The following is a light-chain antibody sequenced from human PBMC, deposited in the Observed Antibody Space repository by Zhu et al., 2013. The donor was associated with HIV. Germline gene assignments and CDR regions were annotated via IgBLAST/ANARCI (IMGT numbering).Light chain of an antibody. V-gene: IGKV4-1*01. CDR2: WAS. J-gene: IGKJ2*03. CDR1: QSVLYSSNNKNY. Sequence: DFVMTQSPDSLAVSLGERATINCKSSQSVLYSSNNKNYLAWYQQKPGQPPKVLIYWASTRESGVPDRFSGSGSGTDFTLTINSLQAEDVAVYYCQQYYSTPPYMYSFGQGTKLEIK. CDR3: QQYYSTPPYMYS.